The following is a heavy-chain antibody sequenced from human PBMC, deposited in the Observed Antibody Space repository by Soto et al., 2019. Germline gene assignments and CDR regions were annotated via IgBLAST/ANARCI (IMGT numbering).Heavy chain of an antibody. CDR2: IYWDDDK. J-gene: IGHJ4*02. V-gene: IGHV2-5*02. D-gene: IGHD2-15*01. CDR3: ALTLCSGGSCYFDY. CDR1: GFSLSTSGVG. Sequence: SGPTLVKPTQTLTLTCTFSGFSLSTSGVGVGWIRQPPGKALEWLALIYWDDDKRYSPSLKSRLTITKDPSKNQVVLTMTNMDPVDTATYYCALTLCSGGSCYFDYWGQGTLVTVSS.